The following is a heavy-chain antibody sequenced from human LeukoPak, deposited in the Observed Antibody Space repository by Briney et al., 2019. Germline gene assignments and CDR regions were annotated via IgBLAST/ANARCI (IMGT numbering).Heavy chain of an antibody. D-gene: IGHD2-15*01. CDR2: ISPADSHT. CDR3: ARRFCSGGTCYYFDF. Sequence: GESLKISCKGSGXSFTSHWIAWVRQMPGKGLEWMGIISPADSHTIYSPSFQGQVTISADKSISTAYLQWSSLKASDTALYYCARRFCSGGTCYYFDFWGQGALVTVSS. CDR1: GXSFTSHW. V-gene: IGHV5-51*01. J-gene: IGHJ4*02.